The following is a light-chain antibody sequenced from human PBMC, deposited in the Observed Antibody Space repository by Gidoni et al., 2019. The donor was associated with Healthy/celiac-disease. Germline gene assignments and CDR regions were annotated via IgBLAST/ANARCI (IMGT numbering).Light chain of an antibody. V-gene: IGKV1-13*02. CDR1: QGISSA. CDR2: DAS. Sequence: AIQLTQSPASLSASVGDRVTITCRASQGISSALAWYQQKPGKAPKLLIYDASSLESGVPSRFSGSGSGTDFTLTISSLQPEDFATYYCQQFNSYLFTFGQGTRLEIK. CDR3: QQFNSYLFT. J-gene: IGKJ5*01.